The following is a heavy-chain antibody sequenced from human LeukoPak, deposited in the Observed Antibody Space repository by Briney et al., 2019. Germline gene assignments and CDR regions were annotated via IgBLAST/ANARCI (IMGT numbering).Heavy chain of an antibody. CDR1: GFYFSVYS. CDR3: ARSTEWFADY. D-gene: IGHD3-3*01. J-gene: IGHJ4*02. CDR2: ITSDRNTI. Sequence: PGGSLRLSCAASGFYFSVYSMSWVRQAPGKGLEWISYITSDRNTIYYADSVRGRFTISGDNAKKSVYLELSNLRADDTAMYYCARSTEWFADYWGQGTLVTVSS. V-gene: IGHV3-48*01.